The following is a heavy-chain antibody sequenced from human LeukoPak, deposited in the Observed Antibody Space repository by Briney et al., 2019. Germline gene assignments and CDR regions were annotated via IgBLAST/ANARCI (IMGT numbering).Heavy chain of an antibody. D-gene: IGHD6-6*01. CDR2: IYYSGST. Sequence: SETLSLTCTVSGGSISSSSYYWGWIRQPPGKGLEWIGSIYYSGSTYYNPSLKSRVTISVDTSKNQFSLKLSSVTAADTAVYYCASLAGSSSSYYYYYYMDVWGKGTTVTVSS. CDR1: GGSISSSSYY. V-gene: IGHV4-39*01. J-gene: IGHJ6*03. CDR3: ASLAGSSSSYYYYYYMDV.